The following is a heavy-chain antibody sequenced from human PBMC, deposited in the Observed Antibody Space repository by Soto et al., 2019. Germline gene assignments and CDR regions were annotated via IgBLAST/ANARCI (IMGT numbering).Heavy chain of an antibody. CDR2: INPNSGGT. Sequence: GASVKVSCKASGYTFTGYYTHWVRQAPGQGLEWMGWINPNSGGTNYAQKFQGRVTMTRDTSISTAYMELSRLRSDDTAVYYCARGGHSSGYYYYYGMDVWGQGTTVTVSS. CDR3: ARGGHSSGYYYYYGMDV. V-gene: IGHV1-2*02. CDR1: GYTFTGYY. J-gene: IGHJ6*02. D-gene: IGHD6-19*01.